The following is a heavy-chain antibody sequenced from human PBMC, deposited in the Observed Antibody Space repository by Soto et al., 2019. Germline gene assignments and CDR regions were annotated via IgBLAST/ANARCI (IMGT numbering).Heavy chain of an antibody. CDR3: ARGVYDILTGYYYYGMDV. CDR1: GFTFRSYG. CDR2: ISYDGSNK. V-gene: IGHV3-30*03. J-gene: IGHJ6*02. Sequence: GGSLRLSCAASGFTFRSYGLHWVRQAPGKGLEWVAVISYDGSNKYYADSVKGRFTISRDNSKNTLYLQMNSLRAEDTAVYYCARGVYDILTGYYYYGMDVWGQGT. D-gene: IGHD3-9*01.